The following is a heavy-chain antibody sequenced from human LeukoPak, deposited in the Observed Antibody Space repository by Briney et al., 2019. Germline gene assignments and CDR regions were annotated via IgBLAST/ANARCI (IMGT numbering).Heavy chain of an antibody. D-gene: IGHD1-26*01. CDR3: ARDRGGSHATPLFDY. J-gene: IGHJ4*02. Sequence: ASVKVSCKASGYTLTSYGISWVRQAPGQGLEWMGWISAYNGNTNYAQKLQGRVTMTTDTSTSTAYMELRSLRSDDTAVYYCARDRGGSHATPLFDYWGQGTLVTVSS. CDR2: ISAYNGNT. CDR1: GYTLTSYG. V-gene: IGHV1-18*01.